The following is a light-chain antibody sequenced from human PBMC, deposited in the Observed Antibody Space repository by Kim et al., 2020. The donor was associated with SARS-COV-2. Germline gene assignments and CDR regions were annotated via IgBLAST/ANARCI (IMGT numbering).Light chain of an antibody. CDR3: QQRRTWPLT. J-gene: IGKJ4*01. CDR2: DVS. Sequence: PGERATVACRASQSIVNWLAWYQQNSGQAPRLLIYDVSNRATGIPARFSGSWSGTDFTLTISSLEPEDFAVYYCQQRRTWPLTFGGGTKVDIK. CDR1: QSIVNW. V-gene: IGKV3-11*01.